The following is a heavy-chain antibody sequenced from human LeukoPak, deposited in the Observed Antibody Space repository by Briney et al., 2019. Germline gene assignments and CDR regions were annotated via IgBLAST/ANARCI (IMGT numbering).Heavy chain of an antibody. Sequence: PGGSLRLSCAASGFIFSSYSMNWVRQAPGKGLEWVSYISSSSGTMYYAASVKGRFSISRDNAQNSLYLQMNSLRAEDTAVYYCVRDHHRRLYDSQARDTFDIWGQGTMVTVSS. CDR1: GFIFSSYS. V-gene: IGHV3-48*01. J-gene: IGHJ3*02. CDR3: VRDHHRRLYDSQARDTFDI. CDR2: ISSSSGTM. D-gene: IGHD3-22*01.